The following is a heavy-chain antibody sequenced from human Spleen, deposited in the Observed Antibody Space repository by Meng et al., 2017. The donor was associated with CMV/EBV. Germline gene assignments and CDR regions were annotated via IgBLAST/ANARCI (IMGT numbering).Heavy chain of an antibody. V-gene: IGHV6-1*01. J-gene: IGHJ5*02. CDR1: NTAA. CDR3: ARAMNWNYGLGPIGKWFDP. Sequence: NTAAWDWIRQSPSRGLEWLGRTYHRSKWYYDYALSVKSRIAINPDTSKNQFSLHLNSVTPGDTAIYYCARAMNWNYGLGPIGKWFDPWGQGTLVTVSS. D-gene: IGHD1-7*01. CDR2: TYHRSKWYY.